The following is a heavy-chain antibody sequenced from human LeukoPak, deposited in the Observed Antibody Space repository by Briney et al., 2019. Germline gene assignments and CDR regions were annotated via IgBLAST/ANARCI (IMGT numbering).Heavy chain of an antibody. D-gene: IGHD2/OR15-2a*01. CDR1: GGTFSSYA. CDR2: IIPIFGTT. J-gene: IGHJ3*02. V-gene: IGHV1-69*13. Sequence: SVKVSCKASGGTFSSYAISWVRQAPGQGLEWMGGIIPIFGTTNYAQRFQGRVTITADESTNTAYMELSSLRSEDTAVFYCAREGSKGLSRADAFDIWGQGTMVTVSS. CDR3: AREGSKGLSRADAFDI.